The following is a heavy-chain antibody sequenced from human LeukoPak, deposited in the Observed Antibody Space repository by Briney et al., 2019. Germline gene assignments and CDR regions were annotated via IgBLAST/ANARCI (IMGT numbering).Heavy chain of an antibody. Sequence: GASVKVSCKASGYTFTSYAMHWVRQAPGQRLEWMGWINAGNGNTKYSQKFQGRVTITADESTSTAYMELSSLRSEDTAVYYCARGSSRYYYYYGMDVWGQGTTVTVSS. V-gene: IGHV1-3*01. CDR2: INAGNGNT. CDR1: GYTFTSYA. CDR3: ARGSSRYYYYYGMDV. D-gene: IGHD6-6*01. J-gene: IGHJ6*02.